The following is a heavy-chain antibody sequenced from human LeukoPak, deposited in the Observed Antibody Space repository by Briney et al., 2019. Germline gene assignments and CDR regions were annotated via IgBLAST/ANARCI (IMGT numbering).Heavy chain of an antibody. CDR1: GGSISSYY. CDR2: IDTSGNT. J-gene: IGHJ4*02. V-gene: IGHV4-4*07. CDR3: ARDLFYLAEGDY. Sequence: PSETLSLTCTVSGGSISSYYWSWIRQPAGKGLEWIGRIDTSGNTNYKPSLKSRVTMSVDTSKKQFSLKLSSVTAADTAVYYCARDLFYLAEGDYWGQGTLVTVSS. D-gene: IGHD3-9*01.